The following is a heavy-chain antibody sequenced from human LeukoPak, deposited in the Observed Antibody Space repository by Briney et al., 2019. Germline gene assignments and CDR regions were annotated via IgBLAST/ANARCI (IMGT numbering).Heavy chain of an antibody. J-gene: IGHJ2*01. CDR2: ISYNSDTI. V-gene: IGHV3-9*01. CDR3: AKDYCGGDCYSGWYFDL. CDR1: GFTFDDYA. D-gene: IGHD2-21*02. Sequence: PGGSLSLSCAASGFTFDDYAMPWVRQAPGKGLEWVSGISYNSDTIAYADSVKGRFTISRDNAKNSLYLQMNSLRAEDTALYYCAKDYCGGDCYSGWYFDLWGRGTLVTVSS.